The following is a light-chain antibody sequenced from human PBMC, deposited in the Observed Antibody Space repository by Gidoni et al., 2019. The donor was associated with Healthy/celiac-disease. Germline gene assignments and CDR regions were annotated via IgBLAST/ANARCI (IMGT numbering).Light chain of an antibody. V-gene: IGKV3-15*01. J-gene: IGKJ1*01. CDR3: KQYNNWLRT. CDR1: QSVSSN. Sequence: EIVMPPSPATLSVSPGESATISCRASQSVSSNLAWYQQKPGQAPRLLIYGASTRATGIPARFSGSGSGTEFTLTISSLQSEDFAVYYCKQYNNWLRTFGQGTKVEIK. CDR2: GAS.